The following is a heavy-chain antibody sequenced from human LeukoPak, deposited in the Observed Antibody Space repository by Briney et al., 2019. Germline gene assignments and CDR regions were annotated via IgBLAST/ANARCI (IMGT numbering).Heavy chain of an antibody. J-gene: IGHJ4*02. CDR1: GGSISSYY. CDR2: IYYSGST. Sequence: SETLSLTCTVSGGSISSYYWGWIRQPPGKGLEWIGYIYYSGSTNYNPSLKSRVTISVDTSKNQFSLKPSSVTAADTAVYYCARATRIGGACDYWGQGTLVTVSS. V-gene: IGHV4-59*01. CDR3: ARATRIGGACDY. D-gene: IGHD1-26*01.